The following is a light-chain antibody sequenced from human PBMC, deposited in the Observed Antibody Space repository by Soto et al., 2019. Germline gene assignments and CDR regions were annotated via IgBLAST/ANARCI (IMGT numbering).Light chain of an antibody. Sequence: EIVMTQSPATLSVSPGERATLSCRASQSVSSNLAWYQQKPGQAPRLLIYGASTRATGIPARFSGSGSGTEFTLTISSLQSEDFAVYYFQQYNNWPPYTVGQGTKLEIK. CDR2: GAS. CDR3: QQYNNWPPYT. J-gene: IGKJ2*01. V-gene: IGKV3-15*01. CDR1: QSVSSN.